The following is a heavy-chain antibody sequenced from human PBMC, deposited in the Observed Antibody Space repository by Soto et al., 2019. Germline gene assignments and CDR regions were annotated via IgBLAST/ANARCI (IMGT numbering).Heavy chain of an antibody. D-gene: IGHD3-3*01. CDR1: GYRFTSYL. CDR2: IYPGDSDT. V-gene: IGHV5-51*01. J-gene: IGHJ6*02. CDR3: ARQGEWYYDFWSGYSTGTPGMDV. Sequence: GKSLXISCKGSGYRFTSYLIGSVRKMPGKGMEWMGIIYPGDSDTRYSPSFQGQVTISADKSISTAYLQWSSLKASDTAMYYCARQGEWYYDFWSGYSTGTPGMDVLGQGTTLTFSS.